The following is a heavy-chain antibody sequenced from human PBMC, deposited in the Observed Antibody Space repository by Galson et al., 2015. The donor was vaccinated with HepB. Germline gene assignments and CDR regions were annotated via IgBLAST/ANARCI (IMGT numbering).Heavy chain of an antibody. V-gene: IGHV1-46*01. D-gene: IGHD1-7*01. CDR1: GYTFTSYY. J-gene: IGHJ4*02. Sequence: SCKASGYTFTSYYMHWVRQAPGQGLEWMGIINPSGVSTSYAQKFQGRVTITRDTSTSTVYMELSSLRSEDTAVYYCARAAQFLGNYDYWGQGTLVTVSS. CDR2: INPSGVST. CDR3: ARAAQFLGNYDY.